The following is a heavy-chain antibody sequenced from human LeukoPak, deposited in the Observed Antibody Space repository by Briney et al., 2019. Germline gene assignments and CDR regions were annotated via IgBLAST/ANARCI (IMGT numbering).Heavy chain of an antibody. D-gene: IGHD5-18*01. V-gene: IGHV4-61*02. J-gene: IGHJ4*02. Sequence: SETLSLTCTVSAVSITSGTCYWTWIRQPAGKGLEWIGRIYSTGRVNYNPSLKSRVTMLLDTSKNHISLKLTSVTAADTAIYFCARASETAMVTLWGQGTLVTVSS. CDR3: ARASETAMVTL. CDR2: IYSTGRV. CDR1: AVSITSGTCY.